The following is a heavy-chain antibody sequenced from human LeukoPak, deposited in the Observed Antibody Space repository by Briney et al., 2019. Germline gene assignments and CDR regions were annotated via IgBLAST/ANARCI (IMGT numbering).Heavy chain of an antibody. CDR1: GYTFTAFY. CDR3: ARSNVAVRRGDNWFDP. CDR2: IHPNSGAT. D-gene: IGHD6-6*01. V-gene: IGHV1-2*02. J-gene: IGHJ5*02. Sequence: ASVKVSCKASGYTFTAFYIHWVRQAPGQGLEWMGWIHPNSGATIYAQKFQGRFIVTRDTSISTAYMELNSLTSDDTAMYYCARSNVAVRRGDNWFDPWGQGTLVTASS.